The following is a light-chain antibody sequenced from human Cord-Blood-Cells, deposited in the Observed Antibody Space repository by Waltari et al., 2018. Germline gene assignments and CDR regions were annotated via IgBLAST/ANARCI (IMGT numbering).Light chain of an antibody. Sequence: DLVMTQSQLSLPVTPGEPASLSCRSSQSLLHSNGYNYLDWYLQKPGQSPQLLIYLGSNRASGVPDRFSGSGSGTDFTLKISRVEAEDVGVYYCMQALQTPPYTFGQGTKLEIK. J-gene: IGKJ2*01. CDR2: LGS. CDR3: MQALQTPPYT. CDR1: QSLLHSNGYNY. V-gene: IGKV2-28*01.